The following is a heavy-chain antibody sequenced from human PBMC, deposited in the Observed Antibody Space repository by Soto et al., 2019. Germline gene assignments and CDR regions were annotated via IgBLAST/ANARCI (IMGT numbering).Heavy chain of an antibody. D-gene: IGHD1-26*01. CDR3: ASRGSGSDYDY. Sequence: EVQLLESGGGLVQPGGSLRLSCAASGFTFSSYAMRWVRQAPVKGLEWVSAISGSGGSTYYADSVKGRFTISRDNSKNTLYLQMKSLRAEDTAVYYCASRGSGSDYDYWGQGTLVTVAS. CDR2: ISGSGGST. V-gene: IGHV3-23*01. CDR1: GFTFSSYA. J-gene: IGHJ4*02.